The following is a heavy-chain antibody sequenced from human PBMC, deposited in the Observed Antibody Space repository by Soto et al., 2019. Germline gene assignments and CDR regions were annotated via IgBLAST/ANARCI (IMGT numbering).Heavy chain of an antibody. Sequence: GGSLRLSCAASGFTFSDYYMSWIRQAPGKGLEWVSYISSSGSTIYYADSVKGRFTISRDNAKNSLYLQMNSLRAEDTAVYYCATTSLRDYDILTGYSHGMDVWGQGTTVTVSS. CDR1: GFTFSDYY. CDR3: ATTSLRDYDILTGYSHGMDV. CDR2: ISSSGSTI. V-gene: IGHV3-11*01. D-gene: IGHD3-9*01. J-gene: IGHJ6*02.